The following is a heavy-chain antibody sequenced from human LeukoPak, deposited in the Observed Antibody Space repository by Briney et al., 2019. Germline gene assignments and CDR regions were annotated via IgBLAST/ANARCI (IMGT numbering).Heavy chain of an antibody. D-gene: IGHD2-2*01. CDR2: VKTKASDGTA. CDR1: GFTFADHL. CDR3: ARDPSVLPYMDV. J-gene: IGHJ6*03. V-gene: IGHV3-49*04. Sequence: PGGSLRLSCTASGFTFADHLMSWVRQAPGKGLEWVGFVKTKASDGTAEYAASVTGRFTISRDDSKSIAYLQMNSLRADDTAVYYCARDPSVLPYMDVWGKGTTVTVSS.